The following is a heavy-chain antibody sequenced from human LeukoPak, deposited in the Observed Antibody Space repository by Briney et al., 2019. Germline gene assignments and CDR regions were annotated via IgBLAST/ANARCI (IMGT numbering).Heavy chain of an antibody. D-gene: IGHD2-2*01. J-gene: IGHJ4*02. Sequence: GGSLRLSCAASGFIFTDYYMSWIRQAPGKGLEWISYISSSGSTTYYADSVKGRFTISRDNAKNSLYMQMNSLSPEDTAVYYCARGRVVPAVVLDYWGQGTLVTVSS. CDR1: GFIFTDYY. CDR2: ISSSGSTT. V-gene: IGHV3-11*01. CDR3: ARGRVVPAVVLDY.